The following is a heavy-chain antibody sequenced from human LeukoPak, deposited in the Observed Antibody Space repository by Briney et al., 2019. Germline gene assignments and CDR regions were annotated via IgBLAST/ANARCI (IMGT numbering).Heavy chain of an antibody. D-gene: IGHD2-15*01. CDR1: GFTFRSHS. CDR2: ISGSSGTI. J-gene: IGHJ1*01. V-gene: IGHV3-48*01. Sequence: GGSLRLSCTASGFTFRSHSMIWVRQAPGKGREWISYISGSSGTIYYADSVKGRFTISRDNSKNTLYLQMGSLRAEDTAVYYCAKWGRVVAAGDFADFFHHWGQGTLVTVSS. CDR3: AKWGRVVAAGDFADFFHH.